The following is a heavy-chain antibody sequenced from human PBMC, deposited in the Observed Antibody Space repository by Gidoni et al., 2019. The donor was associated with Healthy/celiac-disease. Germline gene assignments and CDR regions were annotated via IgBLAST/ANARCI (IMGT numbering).Heavy chain of an antibody. J-gene: IGHJ4*02. CDR1: GFTFSRYG. CDR2: ISYDGSNK. D-gene: IGHD6-19*01. CDR3: AKDSSRAALGGAFDY. Sequence: QVQLVESGGGVVQPGRSLRLPCAASGFTFSRYGMHWVRQAPGKGLEGVAVISYDGSNKYYADSVKGRFTISRDNSKNTLYLQMNSLRAEDTAVYYCAKDSSRAALGGAFDYWGQGTLVTVSS. V-gene: IGHV3-30*18.